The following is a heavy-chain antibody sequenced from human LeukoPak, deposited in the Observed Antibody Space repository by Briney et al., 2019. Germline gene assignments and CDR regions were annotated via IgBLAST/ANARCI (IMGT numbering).Heavy chain of an antibody. CDR2: IRGSGGST. CDR1: GFTLSSYA. J-gene: IGHJ4*02. V-gene: IGHV3-23*01. D-gene: IGHD3-22*01. CDR3: AKKYYYDSSGYYRENDY. Sequence: PGGSLRLSCAASGFTLSSYAMSWVRQAPGKGLEWVSAIRGSGGSTYYADSVKGRFTISRDNSKNTLYLQMNSLRAEDTAVYYCAKKYYYDSSGYYRENDYWGQGTLVTVSS.